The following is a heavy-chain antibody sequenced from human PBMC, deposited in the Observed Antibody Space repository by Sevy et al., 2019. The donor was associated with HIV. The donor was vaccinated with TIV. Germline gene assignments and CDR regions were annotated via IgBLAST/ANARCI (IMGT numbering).Heavy chain of an antibody. CDR2: FDPEDGET. CDR3: ASGGKSSSWYPDY. D-gene: IGHD6-13*01. Sequence: ASVKVSCKVSGYTLTELSMHWVRQAPGKGLEWMGGFDPEDGETIYAQKFQGRVTMTEETSTDTAYMELSSLRSEDTAVYYCASGGKSSSWYPDYWGQGTLVTVSS. V-gene: IGHV1-24*01. CDR1: GYTLTELS. J-gene: IGHJ4*02.